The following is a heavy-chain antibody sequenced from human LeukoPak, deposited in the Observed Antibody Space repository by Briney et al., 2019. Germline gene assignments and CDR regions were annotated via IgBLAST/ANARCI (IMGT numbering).Heavy chain of an antibody. J-gene: IGHJ3*02. CDR3: ARSYSSSWYYAFDI. V-gene: IGHV1-2*02. D-gene: IGHD6-13*01. CDR2: INPNSGGT. CDR1: GYTFTGYY. Sequence: GASVKVSCKASGYTFTGYYMHWVRQAPGQGLEWRGWINPNSGGTNYAQKFQGRATMTRDTSISTAYMELSRLRSDDTAVYYCARSYSSSWYYAFDIWGQGTMVTVSS.